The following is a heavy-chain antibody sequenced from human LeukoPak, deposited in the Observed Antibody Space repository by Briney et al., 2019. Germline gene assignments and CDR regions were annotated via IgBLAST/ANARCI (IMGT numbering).Heavy chain of an antibody. CDR3: ARGKRNYYDSSGWNPYYYFDY. CDR2: INHSGST. J-gene: IGHJ4*02. V-gene: IGHV4-34*01. D-gene: IGHD3-22*01. CDR1: GGSFSGYY. Sequence: SETLSLTCAVYGGSFSGYYWSWIRQPPGKGLEWIGEINHSGSTNYNPSLKCRVTISVDTSKNQFSLKLSSVTAADTAVYYCARGKRNYYDSSGWNPYYYFDYWGQGTLVTVSS.